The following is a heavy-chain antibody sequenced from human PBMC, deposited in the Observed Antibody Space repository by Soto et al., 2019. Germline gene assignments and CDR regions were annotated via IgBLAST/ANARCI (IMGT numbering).Heavy chain of an antibody. V-gene: IGHV5-10-1*01. CDR2: IDPSDSYT. D-gene: IGHD5-12*01. Sequence: GESLKISCKGSGYSFTSYWISWVRQMPGKGLEWMGRIDPSDSYTNYSPSFQGHVTISADKSINTAYLQWSSLKASDTAMYYCLVATISHYYYYGMDVWGQGTTVTVSS. J-gene: IGHJ6*02. CDR3: LVATISHYYYYGMDV. CDR1: GYSFTSYW.